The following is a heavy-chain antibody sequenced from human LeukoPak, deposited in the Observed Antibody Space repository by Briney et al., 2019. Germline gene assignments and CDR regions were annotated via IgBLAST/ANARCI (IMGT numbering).Heavy chain of an antibody. Sequence: PGGSLRLSCAASEFSVSSNHMSWVRQAPGKGLEWVSIIYSGGSIYYADSVKGRFTISRDNSKNTLYLQMNSPRAEDTAVYYCVKDYSNTWAYRNWGQGTLVTVSS. CDR2: IYSGGSI. CDR1: EFSVSSNH. CDR3: VKDYSNTWAYRN. V-gene: IGHV3-66*01. J-gene: IGHJ4*02. D-gene: IGHD2/OR15-2a*01.